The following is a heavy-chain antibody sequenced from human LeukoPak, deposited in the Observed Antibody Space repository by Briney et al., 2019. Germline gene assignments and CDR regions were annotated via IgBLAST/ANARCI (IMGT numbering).Heavy chain of an antibody. D-gene: IGHD2-2*01. Sequence: GGSLRLSCAASGFTFSSYSMSWVRQAPGKGLEWVSSISSSSSYIYYADSVKGRFTISRDNAKNSLYLQMNSLRAEDTAVYYCAREGGYCSSTSCSRVFDYWGQGTLVTVSS. CDR2: ISSSSSYI. J-gene: IGHJ4*02. CDR1: GFTFSSYS. V-gene: IGHV3-21*01. CDR3: AREGGYCSSTSCSRVFDY.